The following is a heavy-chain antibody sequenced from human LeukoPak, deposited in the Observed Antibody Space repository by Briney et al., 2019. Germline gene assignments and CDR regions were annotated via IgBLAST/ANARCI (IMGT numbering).Heavy chain of an antibody. J-gene: IGHJ4*02. CDR1: RFTFSNYA. CDR3: VRSAFHAGSGNYYDY. D-gene: IGHD3-22*01. Sequence: PGGSLRLSCAASRFTFSNYAMSWVRQAPGKGLEWVSTISGSGGSTYYADSVKGRFTISRDNAENTLYLQMNSLRVEDTAVYYCVRSAFHAGSGNYYDYWGQGTLVTVSS. CDR2: ISGSGGST. V-gene: IGHV3-23*01.